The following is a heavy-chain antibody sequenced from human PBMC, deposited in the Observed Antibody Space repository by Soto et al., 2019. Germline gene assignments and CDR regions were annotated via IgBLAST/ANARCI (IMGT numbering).Heavy chain of an antibody. CDR1: GFTFSSFA. CDR2: ISGSGGST. V-gene: IGHV3-23*01. Sequence: EVQLLESGGALVQPGGSLRLSCAASGFTFSSFAMTWVRQAPGKGLEWVSTISGSGGSTYYADSVKNRFTISRDNSKNTQYLQMNILRAEDTAVYYCAKENYGDFYWYFDLWGRGTLVTVSS. D-gene: IGHD4-17*01. CDR3: AKENYGDFYWYFDL. J-gene: IGHJ2*01.